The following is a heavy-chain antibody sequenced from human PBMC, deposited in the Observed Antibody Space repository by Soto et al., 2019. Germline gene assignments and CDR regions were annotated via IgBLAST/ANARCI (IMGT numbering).Heavy chain of an antibody. Sequence: GESLKISCTGSGYSFTKYWIGWVRQMPGKGLEWMAIIYPDESDTKYSPSFQGQVTISADNSISTAYLQWSSLKASDTAVYYCVRENYYYDIDVWGQETRVTVSS. V-gene: IGHV5-51*01. CDR3: VRENYYYDIDV. J-gene: IGHJ6*02. CDR2: IYPDESDT. CDR1: GYSFTKYW.